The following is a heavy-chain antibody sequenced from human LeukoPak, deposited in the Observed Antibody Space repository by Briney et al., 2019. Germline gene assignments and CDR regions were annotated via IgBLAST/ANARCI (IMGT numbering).Heavy chain of an antibody. V-gene: IGHV4-59*12. Sequence: SETLSLTCTVSGGSISSYYWSWIRQPPGKGLEWIGYIYYSGSTNYNPSLKSRVTISVDRSKNQFSLKLSSVTAADTAVYYCARDRDDYSNHHDAFDIWGQGTMVTVSS. D-gene: IGHD4-11*01. J-gene: IGHJ3*02. CDR1: GGSISSYY. CDR2: IYYSGST. CDR3: ARDRDDYSNHHDAFDI.